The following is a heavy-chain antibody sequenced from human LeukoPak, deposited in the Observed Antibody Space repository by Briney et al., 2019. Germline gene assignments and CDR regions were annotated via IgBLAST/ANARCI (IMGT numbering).Heavy chain of an antibody. V-gene: IGHV3-7*03. D-gene: IGHD3-16*01. CDR2: INQDGSEK. Sequence: GGSLRLSCAASGFTLSTYYMSWVRQAPGKGLEWVANINQDGSEKYYEDSVRGRFTISSDNAKNSLYLQMSNLRAEDTAVYFCARGGGLDVWGQGATVTVSS. CDR3: ARGGGLDV. CDR1: GFTLSTYY. J-gene: IGHJ6*02.